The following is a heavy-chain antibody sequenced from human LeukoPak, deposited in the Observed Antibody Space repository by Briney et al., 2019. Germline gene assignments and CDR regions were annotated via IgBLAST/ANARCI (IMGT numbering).Heavy chain of an antibody. Sequence: GGSLRLSCAASGFTFSSYAMHWVRQAPGKGLEWVAVISYDGSNKYYADSVKGRFTISRDNSKNTLHLQMNSLRAEDTAVYYCARGGYHAYYLDYWGQGSLVAVSS. CDR2: ISYDGSNK. CDR3: ARGGYHAYYLDY. J-gene: IGHJ4*02. D-gene: IGHD5-18*01. V-gene: IGHV3-30-3*01. CDR1: GFTFSSYA.